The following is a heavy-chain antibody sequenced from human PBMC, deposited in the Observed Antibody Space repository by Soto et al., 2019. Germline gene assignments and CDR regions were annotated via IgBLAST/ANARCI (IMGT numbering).Heavy chain of an antibody. CDR2: AYFRSKWYN. Sequence: SQTLSLTCAISGDSVSSNTASWNWIRQSPSRGLEWLGRAYFRSKWYNDYAVSVKSRIIVNPDTSNNQFSLQLNSVTPEDTAVYFCAKGDNLGPKTGYAFDPWGQGIMVTVSS. J-gene: IGHJ5*02. CDR3: AKGDNLGPKTGYAFDP. CDR1: GDSVSSNTAS. V-gene: IGHV6-1*01. D-gene: IGHD5-12*01.